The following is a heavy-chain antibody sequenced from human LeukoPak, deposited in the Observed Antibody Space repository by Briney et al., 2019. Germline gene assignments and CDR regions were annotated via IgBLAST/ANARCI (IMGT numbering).Heavy chain of an antibody. CDR1: GFTFSSYS. V-gene: IGHV3-48*01. J-gene: IGHJ6*03. Sequence: GGSLRLSCAASGFTFSSYSMNWVRQAPGKGLDWVSYISRSSTTIYYADSVKGRFTISRDNSKNTLYLQMNSLKGDDTAVYYCAKDSAFYYIDVWGKGTTVIISS. D-gene: IGHD3-10*01. CDR2: ISRSSTTI. CDR3: AKDSAFYYIDV.